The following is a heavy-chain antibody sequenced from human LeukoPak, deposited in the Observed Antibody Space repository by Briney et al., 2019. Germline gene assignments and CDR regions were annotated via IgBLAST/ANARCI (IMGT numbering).Heavy chain of an antibody. J-gene: IGHJ4*02. Sequence: GGSLRLSCAASGFSFSTYAMSWVRQSPGKGLEWVSVISDSGGHTIYADSVKGRFTISRDNSRNTLYLQLGSLRAEDTAVYYCAKGQRSCGGGRRELFDSWGQGTLVTVSS. CDR2: ISDSGGHT. V-gene: IGHV3-23*01. D-gene: IGHD2-15*01. CDR1: GFSFSTYA. CDR3: AKGQRSCGGGRRELFDS.